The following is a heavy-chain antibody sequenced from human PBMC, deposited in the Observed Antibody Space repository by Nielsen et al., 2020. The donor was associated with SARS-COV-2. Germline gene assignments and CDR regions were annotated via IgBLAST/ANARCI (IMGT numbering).Heavy chain of an antibody. CDR2: IYYSGST. J-gene: IGHJ3*02. CDR3: ARGYYYDSSGPDAFDI. Sequence: SETLSLTCTVSGGSISSGGYYWSWIRQHPGKGLEWIGYIYYSGSTNYNPSLKSRVTISVDTSKNQFSLKLSSVTAADTAVYYCARGYYYDSSGPDAFDIWGQGTMVTVSS. CDR1: GGSISSGGYY. V-gene: IGHV4-61*08. D-gene: IGHD3-22*01.